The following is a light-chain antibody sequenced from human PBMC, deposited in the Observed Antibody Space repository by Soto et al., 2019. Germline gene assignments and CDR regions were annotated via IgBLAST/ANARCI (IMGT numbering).Light chain of an antibody. Sequence: AIRMTQSPSSFSASTGDRVTITCRASQGISSYLAWYQQKPGKAPKLLIYAASTLQSGVPSRFSGSGSGTDFTLTISCLQSEDFATYYCQQYYRYPNTFGQGTKVDIK. CDR2: AAS. CDR1: QGISSY. V-gene: IGKV1-8*01. CDR3: QQYYRYPNT. J-gene: IGKJ2*01.